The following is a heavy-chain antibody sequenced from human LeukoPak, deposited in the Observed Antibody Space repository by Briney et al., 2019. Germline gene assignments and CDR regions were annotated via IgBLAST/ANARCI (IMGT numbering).Heavy chain of an antibody. J-gene: IGHJ4*02. CDR2: ISSSSSTI. Sequence: PGGSLRLSCAASGFTFSSYSMNWVGQAPGKGLEWVSYISSSSSTIYYADSVKGRFTISRDNAKNSLYLQMNSLRAEDTAVYYCAKQSGSYAGYFDYWGQGTLVTVSS. CDR3: AKQSGSYAGYFDY. D-gene: IGHD1-26*01. CDR1: GFTFSSYS. V-gene: IGHV3-48*01.